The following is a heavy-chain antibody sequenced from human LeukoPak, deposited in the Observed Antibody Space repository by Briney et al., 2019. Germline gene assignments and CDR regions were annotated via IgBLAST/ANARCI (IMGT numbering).Heavy chain of an antibody. Sequence: SETLSLTCAVYGGSFSGYYWSWIRQPPGKGLEWIGEINHSGSTNYNPFLKSRVTISVDTSKNQFSLKLSSVAAADTAVYYCARGQKLPHYYGMDVWGKGTTVTVSS. CDR3: ARGQKLPHYYGMDV. J-gene: IGHJ6*04. CDR2: INHSGST. CDR1: GGSFSGYY. V-gene: IGHV4-34*01. D-gene: IGHD6-13*01.